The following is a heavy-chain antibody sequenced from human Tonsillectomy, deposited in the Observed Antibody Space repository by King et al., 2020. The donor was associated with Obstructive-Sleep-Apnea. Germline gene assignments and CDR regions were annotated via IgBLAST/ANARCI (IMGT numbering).Heavy chain of an antibody. D-gene: IGHD3-9*01. CDR3: ATVDSYDIFTGYGKYYFDY. V-gene: IGHV4-31*03. CDR2: IYYCGRA. Sequence: VQLQESGPGLVKPSQTLSLTCTVSGGSISSCGYYWRWIRQHPGKCLEGIGYIYYCGRAYYNPSLKRRLTLTVDTSKKQFSPTLSSVTAADTAVYYCATVDSYDIFTGYGKYYFDYWGQGTLVTVSS. CDR1: GGSISSCGYY. J-gene: IGHJ4*02.